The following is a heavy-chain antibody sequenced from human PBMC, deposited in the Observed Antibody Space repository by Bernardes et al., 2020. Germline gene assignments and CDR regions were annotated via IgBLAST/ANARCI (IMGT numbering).Heavy chain of an antibody. CDR1: GFTFSSYA. D-gene: IGHD3-22*01. Sequence: GGSLRLSCAASGFTFSSYAMSWVRQAPGKGLEWVSAISGSGGSTYYADSVKGRFTISRDNSKNTLYLQMNSLRAEDTAVYYCAKGEVGITMIVVVIPTEYFQHWGQGTLVTVSS. CDR2: ISGSGGST. CDR3: AKGEVGITMIVVVIPTEYFQH. J-gene: IGHJ1*01. V-gene: IGHV3-23*01.